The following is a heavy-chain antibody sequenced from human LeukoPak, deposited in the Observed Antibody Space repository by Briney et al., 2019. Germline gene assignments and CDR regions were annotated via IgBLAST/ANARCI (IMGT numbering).Heavy chain of an antibody. CDR1: GFTFSAYY. CDR2: IRASGSTI. Sequence: RGSLRLSSAASGFTFSAYYIAWIRPAPGKGLEYISHIRASGSTIHYGDSVKGRFTIFSDDARNSVYLQMTSLSAEDTATYFYARECGGHCYSGFDYWGQGALVTVSS. D-gene: IGHD2-21*02. V-gene: IGHV3-11*04. CDR3: ARECGGHCYSGFDY. J-gene: IGHJ4*02.